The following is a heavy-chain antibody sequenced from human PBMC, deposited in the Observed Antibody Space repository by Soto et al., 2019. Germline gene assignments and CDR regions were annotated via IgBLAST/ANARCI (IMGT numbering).Heavy chain of an antibody. V-gene: IGHV3-30*18. D-gene: IGHD3-16*01. CDR1: GFTFSNYG. CDR2: ISYDGTNK. Sequence: QVQLVESGGGVVQPGTSLRLSCVASGFTFSNYGMHWVRQAPGKGPEWASIISYDGTNKYYADSVKGRFTISRDNSKNTLYLQMNSLRPEDTAVYYCAKGPYYDYIWGSYYFDYWGQGTLVTVSS. J-gene: IGHJ4*02. CDR3: AKGPYYDYIWGSYYFDY.